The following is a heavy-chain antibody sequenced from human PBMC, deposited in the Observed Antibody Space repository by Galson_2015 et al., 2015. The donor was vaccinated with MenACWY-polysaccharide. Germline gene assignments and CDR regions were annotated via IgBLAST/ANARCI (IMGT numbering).Heavy chain of an antibody. V-gene: IGHV4-34*01. J-gene: IGHJ5*02. CDR2: INHAGRT. Sequence: SETLSLTCAVYGGSFTNYFWTWIRQSPEKGLEWIAEINHAGRTSYNPTLRSRVTVSVDPSKNQFSINLTSVTAADAAVYYCASWQLWGGWVPWGQGILATVSS. CDR1: GGSFTNYF. CDR3: ASWQLWGGWVP. D-gene: IGHD2-21*01.